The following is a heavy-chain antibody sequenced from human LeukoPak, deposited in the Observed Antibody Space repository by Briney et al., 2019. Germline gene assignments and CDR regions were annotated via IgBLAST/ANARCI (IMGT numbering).Heavy chain of an antibody. J-gene: IGHJ4*02. CDR3: ARDPSIAAAGTHLDY. CDR2: INWNGGST. V-gene: IGHV3-20*04. CDR1: GFTFDDYG. D-gene: IGHD6-13*01. Sequence: PGGSLRLSCAASGFTFDDYGMSWVRQAPGKGLEWVSGINWNGGSTGYADSVKGRFTISRDNAKNSLYLQMNSLRAEDTALCYCARDPSIAAAGTHLDYWGQGTLVTVSS.